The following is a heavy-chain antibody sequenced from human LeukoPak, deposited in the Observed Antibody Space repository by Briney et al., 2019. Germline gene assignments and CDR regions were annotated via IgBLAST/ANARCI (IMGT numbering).Heavy chain of an antibody. CDR1: GGSISSSSYY. J-gene: IGHJ4*02. V-gene: IGHV4-39*01. Sequence: PSETLSLTCTVSGGSISSSSYYWGWIRQPPGKGLEWIGSIYYSGSTYYNPSLKSRGTISVDTSKNQFSLKLSSVTAADTAVYYCATHSSSWGEFDYWGQGTLVTVSS. D-gene: IGHD6-13*01. CDR3: ATHSSSWGEFDY. CDR2: IYYSGST.